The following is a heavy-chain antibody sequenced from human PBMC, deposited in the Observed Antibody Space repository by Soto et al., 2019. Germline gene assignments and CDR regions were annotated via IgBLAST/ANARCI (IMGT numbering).Heavy chain of an antibody. CDR2: IIPIFGTA. CDR3: ASVGGYGPEGRYYYYYYGMDA. Sequence: GASVKVSCKASGGTFSSYAISWVRQAPGQGLEWMGGIIPIFGTANYAQKFQGRVTITADESTSTAYMELSSLRSEDTAVYYCASVGGYGPEGRYYYYYYGMDAWGQGTTVTVSS. V-gene: IGHV1-69*13. J-gene: IGHJ6*02. D-gene: IGHD5-12*01. CDR1: GGTFSSYA.